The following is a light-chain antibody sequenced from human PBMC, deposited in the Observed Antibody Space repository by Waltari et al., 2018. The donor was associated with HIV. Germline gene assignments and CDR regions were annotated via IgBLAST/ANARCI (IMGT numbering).Light chain of an antibody. J-gene: IGLJ2*01. CDR3: CSYAGSSTVV. Sequence: QSALTQPASASGSPGQSIPISCTGTSSDAGSYNLVPWYQQHPGKAPKLMIYEGSKRPSGVSNRFSGSKSGNTASLTISGLQAEDEADYYCCSYAGSSTVVFGGGTKLTVL. CDR1: SSDAGSYNL. CDR2: EGS. V-gene: IGLV2-23*01.